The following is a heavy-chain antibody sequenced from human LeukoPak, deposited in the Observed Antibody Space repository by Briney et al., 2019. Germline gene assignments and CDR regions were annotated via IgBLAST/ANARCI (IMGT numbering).Heavy chain of an antibody. J-gene: IGHJ4*02. D-gene: IGHD6-13*01. CDR2: IYASGST. Sequence: PSETLSLTCTVSGGSISSYYWSWIRQPAGKGLEWIGRIYASGSTNYNPSLKSRVTMSVDTSKNQFSLKLSSVTAADTAVYYCARGRTPGAAAGILDYWGQGTLVTVSS. V-gene: IGHV4-4*07. CDR3: ARGRTPGAAAGILDY. CDR1: GGSISSYY.